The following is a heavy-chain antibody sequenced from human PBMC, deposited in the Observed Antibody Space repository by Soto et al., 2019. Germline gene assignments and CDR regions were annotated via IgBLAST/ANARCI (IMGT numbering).Heavy chain of an antibody. D-gene: IGHD6-13*01. CDR2: ISYDGSNK. Sequence: PGGSLRLSCAASGFTFSSYGMHWVRQAPGKGLEWVAVISYDGSNKYYADSVKGRFTISRDNSKNTLYLQMNSLRAEDTAVYYCAKGDGYSSSWPTYYYYGMYVWGQGTTVTVSS. CDR1: GFTFSSYG. V-gene: IGHV3-30*18. CDR3: AKGDGYSSSWPTYYYYGMYV. J-gene: IGHJ6*02.